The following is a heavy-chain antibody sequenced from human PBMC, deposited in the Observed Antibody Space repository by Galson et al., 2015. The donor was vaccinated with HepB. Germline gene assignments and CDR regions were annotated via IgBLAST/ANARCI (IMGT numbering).Heavy chain of an antibody. V-gene: IGHV1-69*02. CDR3: ARKVRDWNHGMDV. Sequence: SVKVSCKASGGIFSSYSLSWVRQAPRQGLEWMGRIIPILGVANYAQNFQGRVTISADKSTSTAYMELSSLRSDDTAIYFCARKVRDWNHGMDVWGQGTTVIVSS. D-gene: IGHD1-1*01. J-gene: IGHJ6*02. CDR1: GGIFSSYS. CDR2: IIPILGVA.